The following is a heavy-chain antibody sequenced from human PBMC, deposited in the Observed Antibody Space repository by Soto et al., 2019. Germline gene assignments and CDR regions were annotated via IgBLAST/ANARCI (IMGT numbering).Heavy chain of an antibody. Sequence: QVQLQESGPGLVKPSETLSLTCTVSGASITSYYWSWIRQPPGKGLEWIGYMHYSGSTNYNPSLKSRLTMSVDTSKNQFSLELSSVTAADTAVYYCATGGGLFEYWGQGTLVTVSS. CDR3: ATGGGLFEY. J-gene: IGHJ4*02. CDR1: GASITSYY. CDR2: MHYSGST. D-gene: IGHD2-15*01. V-gene: IGHV4-59*01.